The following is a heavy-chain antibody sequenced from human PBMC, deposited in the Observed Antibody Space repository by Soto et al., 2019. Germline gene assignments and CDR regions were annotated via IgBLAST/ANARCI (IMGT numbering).Heavy chain of an antibody. CDR2: TIPILDIT. CDR3: ARGGDGSGSESVFDI. CDR1: GGTFSTSP. J-gene: IGHJ3*02. D-gene: IGHD3-22*01. V-gene: IGHV1-69*04. Sequence: SSVKVSCKTPGGTFSTSPITSVRQAPEQGLEWMGRTIPILDITDYAQKFQGRVTITADKSTTTAYMELSSLKFEDTAVYYCARGGDGSGSESVFDISG.